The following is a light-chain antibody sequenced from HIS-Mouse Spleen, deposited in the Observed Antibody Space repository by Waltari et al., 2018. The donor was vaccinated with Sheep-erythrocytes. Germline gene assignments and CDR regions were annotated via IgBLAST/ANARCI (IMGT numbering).Light chain of an antibody. CDR1: QGISSY. J-gene: IGKJ3*01. CDR3: QQLNSYPPA. Sequence: DIQFTQSPSFLSASVGDRVTITCRASQGISSYVAWYQKKPGKAPKLLIYAASTLQSGVPSRFSGSVSGTEFTLTISSLQPEDFATYYCQQLNSYPPAFGPGTKVDIK. V-gene: IGKV1-9*01. CDR2: AAS.